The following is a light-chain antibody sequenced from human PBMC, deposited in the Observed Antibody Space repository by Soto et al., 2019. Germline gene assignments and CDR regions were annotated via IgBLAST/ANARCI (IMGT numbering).Light chain of an antibody. CDR2: EVS. CDR1: SSDVGGYNY. CDR3: SSYAGSNWWV. Sequence: QSALTQPPSASGSPGQSVTISCTGTSSDVGGYNYVSWYQQHPGKAPKLMIYEVSKRPSGVPDRFSGSKSDNTASLTVSGLQAEDEADYYCSSYAGSNWWVFGTGTKVTVL. J-gene: IGLJ1*01. V-gene: IGLV2-8*01.